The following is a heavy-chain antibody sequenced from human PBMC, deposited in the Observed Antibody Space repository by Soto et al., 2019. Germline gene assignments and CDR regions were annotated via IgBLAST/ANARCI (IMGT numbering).Heavy chain of an antibody. V-gene: IGHV4-59*01. J-gene: IGHJ5*02. D-gene: IGHD1-26*01. CDR2: IYYSGST. CDR3: ARMHYFAFDP. Sequence: PSETLSLTCTVSGGSISSYYWSWIRQPPGKGLEWIGYIYYSGSTNYNPSLKSRVTISVDTSKNQFSLKLSPVTAADTAVYYCARMHYFAFDPWGQGTLVTVSS. CDR1: GGSISSYY.